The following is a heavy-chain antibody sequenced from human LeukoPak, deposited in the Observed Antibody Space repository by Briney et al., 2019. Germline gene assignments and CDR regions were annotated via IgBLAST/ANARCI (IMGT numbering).Heavy chain of an antibody. CDR2: ISYDGSNK. CDR3: ARACSSGWYFDY. V-gene: IGHV3-30-3*01. Sequence: SCKASGYTFTSYAMHWVRQAPGKGLEWVAAISYDGSNKYYADSVKGRFTISRDNSKNTLYLQMNSLRAEDTAVYYCARACSSGWYFDYWGQGTLVTVSS. J-gene: IGHJ4*02. D-gene: IGHD6-19*01. CDR1: GYTFTSYA.